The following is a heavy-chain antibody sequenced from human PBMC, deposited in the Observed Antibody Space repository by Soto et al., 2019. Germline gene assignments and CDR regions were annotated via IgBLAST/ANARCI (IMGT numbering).Heavy chain of an antibody. CDR1: GFTFSSYG. Sequence: VQLVESGGGVVQPGRSLRLSCAASGFTFSSYGMHWVRQAPGKGLEWVAVISYDGSNKYYADSVKGRFTISRDNSKNTLYLQMNSLRAEDTAVYYCAKDIYGSGSYSAFDIWGQGTMVTVSS. CDR2: ISYDGSNK. J-gene: IGHJ3*02. V-gene: IGHV3-30*18. CDR3: AKDIYGSGSYSAFDI. D-gene: IGHD3-10*01.